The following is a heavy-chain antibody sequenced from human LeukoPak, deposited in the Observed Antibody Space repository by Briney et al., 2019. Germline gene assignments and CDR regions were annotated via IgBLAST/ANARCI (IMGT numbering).Heavy chain of an antibody. CDR1: GYSFTSYW. Sequence: GESLKISCKGSGYSFTSYWIGWVRQLPGKGLEWMGIIYPGDSDTSYSPSFQGQVTISAAKPISTAYLQWSSLKAADTAMYYCARQPQGEGINWGWFDPWGQGTLVTVSS. J-gene: IGHJ5*02. V-gene: IGHV5-51*01. D-gene: IGHD7-27*01. CDR3: ARQPQGEGINWGWFDP. CDR2: IYPGDSDT.